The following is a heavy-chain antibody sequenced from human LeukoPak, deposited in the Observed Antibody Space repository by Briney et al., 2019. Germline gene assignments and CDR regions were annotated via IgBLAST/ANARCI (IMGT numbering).Heavy chain of an antibody. CDR1: GFTFSSYW. CDR3: AKDNRRHYTSGPNPDSLH. D-gene: IGHD6-19*01. J-gene: IGHJ4*02. V-gene: IGHV3-74*01. Sequence: GGSLRLSCAASGFTFSSYWMHWVRQAPGKGLVWVSRINSDGSSTSYADSVKGRFTISRDNAKNTLYLQMNSLRVEDTAFYYCAKDNRRHYTSGPNPDSLHWGQGALVTVSS. CDR2: INSDGSST.